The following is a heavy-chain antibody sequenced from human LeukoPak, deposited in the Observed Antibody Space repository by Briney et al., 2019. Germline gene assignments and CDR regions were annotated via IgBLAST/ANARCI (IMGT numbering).Heavy chain of an antibody. V-gene: IGHV3-15*01. CDR1: GFTFSNAW. CDR2: IKSKTDGGTT. CDR3: TTAIRDIVVVPAAKVDY. J-gene: IGHJ4*02. D-gene: IGHD2-2*01. Sequence: PGGSLRLSCAASGFTFSNAWMSWVRQAPGKGLEWVGRIKSKTDGGTTDYAAPVKGRFTISRDDSKNTLYLQMNGLKTEDTAVYYCTTAIRDIVVVPAAKVDYWGQGTLVTVSS.